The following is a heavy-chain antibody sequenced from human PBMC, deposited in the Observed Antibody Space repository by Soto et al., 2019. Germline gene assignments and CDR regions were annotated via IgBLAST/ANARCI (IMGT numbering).Heavy chain of an antibody. Sequence: QVQLVESGGGVVQPGRSLRLSCAASGFTFSSYGMHWVRQAPGKGLEGVAVISYDGSNKYYADSVKGRFTISRDNSKNTLYLQMNSLRAEDTAVYYCAKGPYYYDSSGYRNFDYWGQGTLVTVSS. V-gene: IGHV3-30*18. CDR3: AKGPYYYDSSGYRNFDY. CDR1: GFTFSSYG. CDR2: ISYDGSNK. J-gene: IGHJ4*02. D-gene: IGHD3-22*01.